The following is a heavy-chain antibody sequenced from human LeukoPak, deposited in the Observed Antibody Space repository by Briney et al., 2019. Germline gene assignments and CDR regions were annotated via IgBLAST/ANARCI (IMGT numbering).Heavy chain of an antibody. CDR2: IYYSGST. V-gene: IGHV4-59*01. CDR3: ARGLPSSIRLYFDY. Sequence: SETLSLTCTVSGGSISSYYWSWIRQPPGKGLEWIGYIYYSGSTNYNPSLKSRVTISVDTFKNQFSLKLSSVTAADTAVYYCARGLPSSIRLYFDYWGQGTLVTVSS. J-gene: IGHJ4*02. CDR1: GGSISSYY. D-gene: IGHD2-2*01.